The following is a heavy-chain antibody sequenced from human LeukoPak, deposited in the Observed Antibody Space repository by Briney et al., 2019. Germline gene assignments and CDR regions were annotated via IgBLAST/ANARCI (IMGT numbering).Heavy chain of an antibody. D-gene: IGHD2-2*01. Sequence: RPGGSLRLSCAASGFSFSNYSMSWVRQAPGKGLEWVSVIYSGGSTYYADSVKGRFPISRDNSKNTLYLQMNSLRAEDTAVYYCARAPLSTSSYYYYYYMDVWGKGTTVTISS. CDR3: ARAPLSTSSYYYYYYMDV. J-gene: IGHJ6*03. CDR1: GFSFSNYS. CDR2: IYSGGST. V-gene: IGHV3-66*01.